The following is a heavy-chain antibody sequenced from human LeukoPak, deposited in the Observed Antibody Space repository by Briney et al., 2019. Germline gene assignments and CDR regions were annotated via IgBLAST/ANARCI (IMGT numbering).Heavy chain of an antibody. J-gene: IGHJ4*02. Sequence: GGSLRLSGAASGFTFSSYWMHWVRQAPGKGLVWVSRINSDGSSTSYADSVKGRFTISRDNAKNTLYLQMNSLRAEDTAVYFCATGTSSSWYQVYDYWGQGTLVTVSS. CDR1: GFTFSSYW. V-gene: IGHV3-74*01. CDR2: INSDGSST. CDR3: ATGTSSSWYQVYDY. D-gene: IGHD6-13*01.